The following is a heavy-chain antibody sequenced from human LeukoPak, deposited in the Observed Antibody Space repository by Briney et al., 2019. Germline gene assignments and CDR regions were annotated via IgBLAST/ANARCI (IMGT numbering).Heavy chain of an antibody. CDR3: AKDLTYESSGSVIDN. D-gene: IGHD3-22*01. CDR2: VNWHGTT. CDR1: GFIFQDYT. V-gene: IGHV3-43*01. Sequence: GGSLRLSCAASGFIFQDYTMHWVRQVPGKTLEWVSLVNWHGTTYYADSLKGRFTISRDNSKNSLYLQMDSLRTEDTAIYYCAKDLTYESSGSVIDNWGLGTLVTVSS. J-gene: IGHJ4*02.